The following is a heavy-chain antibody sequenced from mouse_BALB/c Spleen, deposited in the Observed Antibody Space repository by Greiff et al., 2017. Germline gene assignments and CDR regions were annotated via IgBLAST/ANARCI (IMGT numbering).Heavy chain of an antibody. CDR2: ISSGGST. Sequence: EVKLVESGGGLVKPGGSLKLSCAASGFTFSSYAMSWVRQTPEKRLEWVASISSGGSTYYPDSVKGRFTISRDNARNILYLQMSSLRSEDTAMYYCAPYYYGSRQAWFAYWGQGTLVTVSA. J-gene: IGHJ3*01. CDR3: APYYYGSRQAWFAY. CDR1: GFTFSSYA. D-gene: IGHD1-1*01. V-gene: IGHV5-6-5*01.